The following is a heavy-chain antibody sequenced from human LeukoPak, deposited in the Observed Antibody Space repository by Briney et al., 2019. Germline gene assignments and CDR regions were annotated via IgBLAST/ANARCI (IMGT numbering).Heavy chain of an antibody. CDR2: IKEDGSEK. CDR1: GFTFSTYW. D-gene: IGHD3-22*01. J-gene: IGHJ4*02. Sequence: GGSLSLSCAASGFTFSTYWMSWVRQAPGKGLEWVANIKEDGSEKYYMDSVKGRFTISRDNAKNSLYLQMNSLRAEDTAVYYCARPAYPRHDSSGYYLEWGQGTLVTVSS. V-gene: IGHV3-7*01. CDR3: ARPAYPRHDSSGYYLE.